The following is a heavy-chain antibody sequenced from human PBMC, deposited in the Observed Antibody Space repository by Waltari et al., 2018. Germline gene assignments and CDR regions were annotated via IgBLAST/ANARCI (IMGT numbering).Heavy chain of an antibody. CDR2: VVYNGDT. CDR3: ARRMVTTGYFDY. J-gene: IGHJ4*02. CDR1: GGPFSSTSYY. Sequence: QVQLQESGPGLVKPSETLSLTYTVSGGPFSSTSYYWGWIRQPPGKGLEWIGYVVYNGDTYYNPSLKSRVTISIDTSKNQFSLKLTSVTAADTAVYHCARRMVTTGYFDYWGQGTLVTVSS. V-gene: IGHV4-39*01. D-gene: IGHD4-4*01.